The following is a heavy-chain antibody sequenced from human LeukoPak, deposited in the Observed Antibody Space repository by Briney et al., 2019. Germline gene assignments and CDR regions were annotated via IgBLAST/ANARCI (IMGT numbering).Heavy chain of an antibody. Sequence: GGSLRLSCAASGFTFSSYGMHWVRQAPGKGLEWVAVIWYDGSNKYYADSVKGRFTISRDNSKNTLYLQMNSLRAEDTAVYYCARDVVHYYDSSGPIDYWGQGTLVTVSS. J-gene: IGHJ4*02. V-gene: IGHV3-33*01. CDR2: IWYDGSNK. CDR3: ARDVVHYYDSSGPIDY. CDR1: GFTFSSYG. D-gene: IGHD3-22*01.